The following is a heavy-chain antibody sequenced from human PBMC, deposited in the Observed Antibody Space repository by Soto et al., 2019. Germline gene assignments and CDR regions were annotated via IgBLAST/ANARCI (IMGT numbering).Heavy chain of an antibody. D-gene: IGHD4-17*01. CDR3: AIQKDYEYGYYNHLIAVLAV. J-gene: IGHJ6*02. CDR1: GYSFTSYW. V-gene: IGHV5-51*01. Sequence: PGESLKISCKGSGYSFTSYWIGWVRQMPGKGLEWMGIIYPGDSDTRYSPSFQGQVTISADKSISPAYLQWSSLKASDTAMYYCAIQKDYEYGYYNHLIAVLAVGGQGTTDTASS. CDR2: IYPGDSDT.